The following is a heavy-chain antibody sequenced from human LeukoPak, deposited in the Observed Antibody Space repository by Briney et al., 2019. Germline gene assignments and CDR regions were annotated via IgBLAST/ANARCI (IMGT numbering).Heavy chain of an antibody. CDR2: ISASSDYT. CDR3: AQLKLGTQDY. D-gene: IGHD7-27*01. J-gene: IGHJ4*02. CDR1: GFTFSSYA. Sequence: GGSLRLSCAASGFTFSSYAMNWVRLAPGKGLEWVSSISASSDYTYYADSVTGRFTISRDNAKNSLYLQMNSLRAEDTAVYYCAQLKLGTQDYWGQGTLVTVSS. V-gene: IGHV3-21*01.